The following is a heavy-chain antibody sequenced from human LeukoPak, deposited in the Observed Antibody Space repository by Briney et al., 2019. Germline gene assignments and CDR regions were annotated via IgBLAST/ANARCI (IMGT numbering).Heavy chain of an antibody. CDR2: ISWDSDSI. CDR3: AKGGGGRLIYYYYMDV. D-gene: IGHD3-16*01. V-gene: IGHV3-9*03. J-gene: IGHJ6*03. CDR1: GFIFDDYG. Sequence: GGSLRLSCAASGFIFDDYGVSWVRQAPGKGLEWVSGISWDSDSIDYADSVKGRFTISRDNAKNSLYLQMNSLRAEDMALYYCAKGGGGRLIYYYYMDVWGKGTTVTVSS.